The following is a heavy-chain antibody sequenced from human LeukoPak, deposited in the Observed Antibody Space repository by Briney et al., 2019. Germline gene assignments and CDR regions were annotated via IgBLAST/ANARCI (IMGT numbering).Heavy chain of an antibody. D-gene: IGHD3-3*01. CDR2: ISYDGSSK. CDR3: ARDRGFLEWPNLWYGVDV. J-gene: IGHJ6*02. Sequence: PGGSLRLSCAASGFTFSSYAMHWVRQAPGKGLEWVAVISYDGSSKYYADSVKGRFTISRDNSKNTLYLQMNSLRAEDTAVYYCARDRGFLEWPNLWYGVDVWGQGTTVTVSS. V-gene: IGHV3-30-3*01. CDR1: GFTFSSYA.